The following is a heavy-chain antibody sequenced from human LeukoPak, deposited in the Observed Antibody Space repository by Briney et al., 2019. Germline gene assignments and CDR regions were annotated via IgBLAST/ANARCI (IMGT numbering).Heavy chain of an antibody. CDR2: INPDSGDT. J-gene: IGHJ4*02. V-gene: IGHV1-2*02. D-gene: IGHD3-9*01. CDR3: ARGFDWLEYYFDY. Sequence: ASVKASCKASGYTFTGYYIHWVRQAPGQGLEWMGWINPDSGDTNYAQKFQGRVTMTRDTSISTAYMELSRLRSDDTALYYCARGFDWLEYYFDYWGQGTLVTVSS. CDR1: GYTFTGYY.